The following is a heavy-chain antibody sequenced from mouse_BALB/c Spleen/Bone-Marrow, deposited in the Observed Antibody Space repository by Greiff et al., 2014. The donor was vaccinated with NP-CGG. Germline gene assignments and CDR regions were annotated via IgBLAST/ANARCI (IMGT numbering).Heavy chain of an antibody. V-gene: IGHV1-31*01. CDR2: INPYNGAT. CDR1: GYSFTAYY. J-gene: IGHJ3*01. D-gene: IGHD2-1*01. CDR3: ATKGNYGWFAY. Sequence: EVQLQQSGPELVKPGASVKISCKASGYSFTAYYIHWVKQSHVKSLEWIGRINPYNGATSYNQNFKDKASLTVDKSSSTAYMELHSLTSEDSAVYYCATKGNYGWFAYWGQGTLVTVSA.